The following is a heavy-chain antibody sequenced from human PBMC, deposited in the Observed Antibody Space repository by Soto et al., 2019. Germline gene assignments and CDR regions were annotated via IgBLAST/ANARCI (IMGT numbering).Heavy chain of an antibody. CDR1: GFSLSTDGMC. CDR2: IDWDDDK. V-gene: IGHV2-70*01. CDR3: ARPFCSILMPTPPGMAV. J-gene: IGHJ6*02. D-gene: IGHD1-1*01. Sequence: SGPTLVNPIHTLALTCPFSGFSLSTDGMCVSWIRQPPGQALEWLALIDWDDDKYYSPSLKTRLTISKDTSKNQVVLMMTNMDPVDTATYFCARPFCSILMPTPPGMAVWGPGITVT.